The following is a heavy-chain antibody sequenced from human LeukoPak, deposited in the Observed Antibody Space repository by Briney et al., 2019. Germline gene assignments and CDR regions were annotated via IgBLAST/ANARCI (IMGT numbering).Heavy chain of an antibody. J-gene: IGHJ3*02. D-gene: IGHD3-16*02. CDR3: ARARISLLGDAFDI. Sequence: SETLSLTCTVSGGSISNFYWSWIRQPAGKGLEWIGRIYTSGSTNYNPSLKSRVTMSVDTSKNQFSLKLSSVTAADTAVYYCARARISLLGDAFDIWGQGTMVTVSS. V-gene: IGHV4-4*07. CDR1: GGSISNFY. CDR2: IYTSGST.